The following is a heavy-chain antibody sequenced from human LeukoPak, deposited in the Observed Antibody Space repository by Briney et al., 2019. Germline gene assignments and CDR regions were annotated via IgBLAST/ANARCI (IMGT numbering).Heavy chain of an antibody. Sequence: SETLSLTCTVSGYSISSGYYWGWIRQPPGKGLEWIGSIYHSGSTYYNPSLKSRVTISVDTSKNQFSLKLGSVTAADTAVYYCAKGAGPPWFDPWGQGTLVTVSS. D-gene: IGHD6-19*01. J-gene: IGHJ5*02. V-gene: IGHV4-38-2*02. CDR2: IYHSGST. CDR3: AKGAGPPWFDP. CDR1: GYSISSGYY.